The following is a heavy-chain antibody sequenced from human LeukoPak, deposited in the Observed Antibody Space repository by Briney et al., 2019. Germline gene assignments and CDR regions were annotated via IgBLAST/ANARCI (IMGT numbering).Heavy chain of an antibody. CDR2: INPSGGST. CDR1: GYTFTSYY. V-gene: IGHV1-46*01. D-gene: IGHD1-26*01. CDR3: ARGRRGLPTAYYFDY. J-gene: IGHJ4*02. Sequence: RGASVKVSCKASGYTFTSYYMHWLRQAPGQGLEWMGIINPSGGSTSYPQKFHGRVTMTRDTSTSTVYMELSILRSEDTAVYYCARGRRGLPTAYYFDYWGQGTLVTVSS.